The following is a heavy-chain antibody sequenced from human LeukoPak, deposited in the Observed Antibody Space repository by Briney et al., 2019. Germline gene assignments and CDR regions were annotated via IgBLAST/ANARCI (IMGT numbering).Heavy chain of an antibody. V-gene: IGHV4-61*02. Sequence: SETLSLTCTVSGGSISSGSYYWSWIRQPAGKGLEWIGRIYTSGSTNYNPSLKSRVTISVDTSKNQFSLKLSSVTAADTAVYYCARDYGIRGNGFDYWGQGTLVTVSS. J-gene: IGHJ4*02. CDR3: ARDYGIRGNGFDY. D-gene: IGHD3-9*01. CDR1: GGSISSGSYY. CDR2: IYTSGST.